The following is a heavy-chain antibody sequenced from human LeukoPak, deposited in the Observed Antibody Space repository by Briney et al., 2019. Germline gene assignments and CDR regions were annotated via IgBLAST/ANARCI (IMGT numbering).Heavy chain of an antibody. CDR1: GYSISSGYY. CDR3: ARQLGDTAMVNGY. V-gene: IGHV4-38-2*01. Sequence: SETLSLTCAVSGYSISSGYYWGWIRQPPGKGLEWIGSIYHSGSTYYNPSLKSQVTISVDTSKNQFSLKLSSVTAADTAVYYCARQLGDTAMVNGYWGQGTLVTVSS. J-gene: IGHJ4*02. D-gene: IGHD5-18*01. CDR2: IYHSGST.